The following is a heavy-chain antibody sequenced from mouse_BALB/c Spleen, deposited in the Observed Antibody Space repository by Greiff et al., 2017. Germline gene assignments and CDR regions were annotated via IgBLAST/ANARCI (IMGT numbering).Heavy chain of an antibody. CDR2: ISSGSSTI. J-gene: IGHJ2*01. V-gene: IGHV5-17*02. D-gene: IGHD2-3*01. CDR3: ARSGGWLLDY. Sequence: EVKLVESGGGLVQPGGSRKLSCAASGFTFSSFGMHWVRQAPEKGLEWVAYISSGSSTIYYADTVKGRFTISRDNPKNTLFLQMTSLRSEDTAMYYCARSGGWLLDYWGQGTTLTVSS. CDR1: GFTFSSFG.